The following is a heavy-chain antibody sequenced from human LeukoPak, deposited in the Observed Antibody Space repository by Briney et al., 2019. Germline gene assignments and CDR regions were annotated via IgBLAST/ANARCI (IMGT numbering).Heavy chain of an antibody. J-gene: IGHJ4*02. CDR1: GFTFSSSR. V-gene: IGHV3-30*03. D-gene: IGHD3-10*01. CDR2: ISYDGKKN. Sequence: GGSLRLSCAASGFTFSSSRMNWVRQAPGKGLEWVAVISYDGKKNYYADSVKGRFTLSRDDSANTLYLQMNSLRAEDTAVYYCVRGSKIRGVIPEGEFDYWGQGTLVTVSS. CDR3: VRGSKIRGVIPEGEFDY.